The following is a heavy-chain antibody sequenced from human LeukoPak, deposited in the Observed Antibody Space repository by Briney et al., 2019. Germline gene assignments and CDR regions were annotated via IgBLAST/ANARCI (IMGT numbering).Heavy chain of an antibody. CDR1: GFTFRSHA. Sequence: PGGSLRLSCVGSGFTFRSHAMSWVRQAPEKGLEWIGYIYYSGSTNYNPSLKSRVTISVDTSKNQFSLKLSSVTAADTAVYYCASGWLQVPFDYWGQGTLVTVSS. D-gene: IGHD5-24*01. CDR3: ASGWLQVPFDY. V-gene: IGHV4-59*11. J-gene: IGHJ4*02. CDR2: IYYSGST.